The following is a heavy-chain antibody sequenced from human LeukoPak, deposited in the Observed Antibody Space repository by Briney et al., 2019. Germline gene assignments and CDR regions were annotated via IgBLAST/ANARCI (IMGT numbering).Heavy chain of an antibody. V-gene: IGHV4-61*02. CDR1: GGSIISGSYF. D-gene: IGHD6-13*01. Sequence: SQTLSLTCTVSGGSIISGSYFWNWLRQPAGKGLEWIGRTYSSGSTNYSPSLKSRVTISVDTSKNQFSLKLSSVIAADAAVYYCAGRIAAPGGFDYWGQGALVTVSS. J-gene: IGHJ4*02. CDR2: TYSSGST. CDR3: AGRIAAPGGFDY.